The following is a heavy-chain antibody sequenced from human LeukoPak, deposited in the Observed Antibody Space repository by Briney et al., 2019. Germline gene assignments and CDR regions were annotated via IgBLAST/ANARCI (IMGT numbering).Heavy chain of an antibody. CDR2: IKQDGSEK. CDR3: AELGITMIGGV. J-gene: IGHJ6*04. CDR1: GFTFSSYW. V-gene: IGHV3-7*01. Sequence: PGGSLRLSCAASGFTFSSYWMSWVRQAPGKGLEWVANIKQDGSEKYYVDSVEGRFTISRDNAKNSLYLQMNGLRAEDTAVYYCAELGITMIGGVWGKGTTVTISS. D-gene: IGHD3-10*02.